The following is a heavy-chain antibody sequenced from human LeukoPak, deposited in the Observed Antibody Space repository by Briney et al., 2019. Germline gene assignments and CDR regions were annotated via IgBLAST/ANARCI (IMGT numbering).Heavy chain of an antibody. CDR3: ARQGGWGGAASLIEY. D-gene: IGHD1-26*01. Sequence: SETLSLTCTVSGGSISSSSAYWGWVRQPPGKGLEWIGSIYYSKNTYYNPSLKSRVTISADTSKNQFSLKLSSVTASDTAIFYCARQGGWGGAASLIEYWGQGTLVTVSS. V-gene: IGHV4-39*01. CDR1: GGSISSSSAY. J-gene: IGHJ4*02. CDR2: IYYSKNT.